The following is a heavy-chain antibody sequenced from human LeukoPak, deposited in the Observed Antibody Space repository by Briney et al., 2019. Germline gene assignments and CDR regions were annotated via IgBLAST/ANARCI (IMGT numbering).Heavy chain of an antibody. CDR2: INPNSGGI. Sequence: GASVKVSCKASGYTFTGYYMHWVRQAPGQGLEWMGWINPNSGGINYAQKFQGRVTMTRDTSISTAYMELSRLRSDDTAVYYCAGIAAAGSFNWFDPWGQGTLVTVSS. V-gene: IGHV1-2*02. CDR1: GYTFTGYY. CDR3: AGIAAAGSFNWFDP. J-gene: IGHJ5*02. D-gene: IGHD6-13*01.